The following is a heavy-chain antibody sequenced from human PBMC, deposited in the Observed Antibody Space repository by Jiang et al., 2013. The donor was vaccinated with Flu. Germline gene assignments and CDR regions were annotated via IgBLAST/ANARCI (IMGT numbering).Heavy chain of an antibody. J-gene: IGHJ4*02. CDR1: GYSFTSYW. CDR2: IYPGDSDT. Sequence: GAEVKKPGESLKISCKGSGYSFTSYWIGWVRQMPGKGLEWMGIIYPGDSDTRYSPSFQGQVTISADKSISTAYLQWSSLKASDTAMYYCARTRGGYDLSDPSFDYWGQGTLVTVSS. V-gene: IGHV5-51*03. CDR3: ARTRGGYDLSDPSFDY. D-gene: IGHD5-12*01.